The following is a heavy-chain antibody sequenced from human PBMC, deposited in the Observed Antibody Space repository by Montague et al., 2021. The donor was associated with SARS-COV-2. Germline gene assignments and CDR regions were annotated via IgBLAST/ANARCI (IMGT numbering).Heavy chain of an antibody. Sequence: SETLSLTCEVSGDAISSYYWSWIRQSPGKGLEWIGYVHYTGSTKYNPSPKTRVTLSLGTPKNHFSLKLRSVTAADTAIYYCARAQNTCFIANCVNYFDVWGLGALVTVST. V-gene: IGHV4-59*01. CDR2: VHYTGST. CDR3: ARAQNTCFIANCVNYFDV. J-gene: IGHJ4*02. D-gene: IGHD1-1*01. CDR1: GDAISSYY.